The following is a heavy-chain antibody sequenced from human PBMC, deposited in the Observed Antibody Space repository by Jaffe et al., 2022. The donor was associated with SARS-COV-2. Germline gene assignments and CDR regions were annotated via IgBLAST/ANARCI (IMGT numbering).Heavy chain of an antibody. D-gene: IGHD5-12*01. Sequence: EVQLVESGGGLVQPGESLRLSCAASGFTFSTYWMHWVRQAPGKGLVWVSRISRDGSDKTYADSVKGRFTISRDNAKNTLYLQMNSLRADDTAVFYCARESGSLDFDLWGRGTQVTVSS. CDR1: GFTFSTYW. CDR3: ARESGSLDFDL. CDR2: ISRDGSDK. J-gene: IGHJ2*01. V-gene: IGHV3-74*01.